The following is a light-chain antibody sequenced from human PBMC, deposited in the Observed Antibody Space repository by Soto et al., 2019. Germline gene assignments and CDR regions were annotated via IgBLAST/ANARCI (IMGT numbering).Light chain of an antibody. CDR2: GAS. J-gene: IGKJ3*01. V-gene: IGKV1-39*01. CDR1: QNIRNY. CDR3: QQSYTAVFA. Sequence: DIQMTQSPSSLSASVGDRVTITCRASQNIRNYLNWYQQKPGKAPNLLIYGASSLQSGVPSRFSGGGSESDFTLTINNLQPEDFATYYCQQSYTAVFAFGPGTKVDIK.